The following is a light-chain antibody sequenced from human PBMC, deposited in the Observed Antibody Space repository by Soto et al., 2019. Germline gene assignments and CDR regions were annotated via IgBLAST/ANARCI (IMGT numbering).Light chain of an antibody. CDR1: QTIGSY. Sequence: IVLTQSPDTLSLSPGEKDTLSCMARQTIGSYLDWYQHKPGQAPRLLIFDASHRASGVPPRFSGSGSGSDFTLTISSLELEGVADYYCQQLSYWLQYPFGQGTKLEMK. CDR2: DAS. CDR3: QQLSYWLQYP. J-gene: IGKJ2*01. V-gene: IGKV3-11*01.